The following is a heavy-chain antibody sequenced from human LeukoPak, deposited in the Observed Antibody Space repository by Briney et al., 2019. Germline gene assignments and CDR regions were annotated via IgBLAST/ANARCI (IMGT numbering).Heavy chain of an antibody. Sequence: GGSVTLLCGVSGVPFDIFAMRWAREARGKALVCVSSFTCGDGRTQYADSMKGRLTISRDISKNTVYLQMNSLRVEDSAIYYCAKPARVCGRGTCYFYFDSWGQGTLVTVSS. CDR3: AKPARVCGRGTCYFYFDS. CDR2: FTCGDGRT. CDR1: GVPFDIFA. V-gene: IGHV3-23*01. D-gene: IGHD2-15*01. J-gene: IGHJ4*02.